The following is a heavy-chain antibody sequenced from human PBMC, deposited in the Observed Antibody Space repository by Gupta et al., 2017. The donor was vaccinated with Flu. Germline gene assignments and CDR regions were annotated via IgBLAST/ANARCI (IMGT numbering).Heavy chain of an antibody. D-gene: IGHD6-13*01. CDR3: ASHGGRYSSSWYYFDY. CDR1: GFTFSSYS. Sequence: EVQLVESGGGLVKPGGSLRLSCAASGFTFSSYSMNWVRQAPGKGLEWVSSISSSSSYIYYADSVKGRFTISRDNAKNSLYLQMNSLRAEDTAVYYCASHGGRYSSSWYYFDYWGQGTLVTVSS. V-gene: IGHV3-21*01. CDR2: ISSSSSYI. J-gene: IGHJ4*02.